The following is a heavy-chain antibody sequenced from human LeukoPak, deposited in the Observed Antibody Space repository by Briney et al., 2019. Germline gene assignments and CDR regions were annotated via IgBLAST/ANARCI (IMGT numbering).Heavy chain of an antibody. J-gene: IGHJ6*04. V-gene: IGHV4-34*01. CDR1: GGSFSGYY. Sequence: SETLSLTCAVYGGSFSGYYWSWIRQPPGKGLEWIGEINHSGGTNYNPSLKSRVTISVDTSKNQFSLKLSSVTAADTAVYYCARTPSAATRYYYYYGMDVWGKGTTVTVSS. D-gene: IGHD2-15*01. CDR3: ARTPSAATRYYYYYGMDV. CDR2: INHSGGT.